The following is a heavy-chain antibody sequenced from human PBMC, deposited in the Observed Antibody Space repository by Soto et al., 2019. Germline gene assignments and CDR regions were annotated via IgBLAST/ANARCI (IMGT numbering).Heavy chain of an antibody. J-gene: IGHJ6*02. Sequence: GGSLRLSCAASGFTFSDHYMDWIRQAPGKGLEWVGRIRNKANSYTTDYAASVRGRFTISRDDSKSSLFLQMNSLRAEDTAVYYCARDGFLEWLLLFPHTYGMDVWGQGTTVTVSS. CDR1: GFTFSDHY. CDR3: ARDGFLEWLLLFPHTYGMDV. V-gene: IGHV3-72*01. CDR2: IRNKANSYTT. D-gene: IGHD3-3*01.